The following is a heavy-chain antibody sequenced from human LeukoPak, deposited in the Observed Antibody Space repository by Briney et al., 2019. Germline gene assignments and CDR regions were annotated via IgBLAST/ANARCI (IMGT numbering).Heavy chain of an antibody. CDR2: IKQDGSEK. Sequence: GGSLRLSCAASGFTFSSYAMSWVRQAPGKGLEWVANIKQDGSEKYYVDSVKGRFTISRDNAKNSLYLQMNSLRAEDTAVYYCAREDSIGYYGMDVWGQGTTVTVSS. D-gene: IGHD6-6*01. CDR1: GFTFSSYA. J-gene: IGHJ6*02. CDR3: AREDSIGYYGMDV. V-gene: IGHV3-7*03.